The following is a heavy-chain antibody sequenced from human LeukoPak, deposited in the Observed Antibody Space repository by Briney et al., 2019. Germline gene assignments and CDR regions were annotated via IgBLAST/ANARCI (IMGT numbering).Heavy chain of an antibody. CDR3: ARWTVDTAMVGYWYFDL. CDR1: GGSITTTNW. J-gene: IGHJ2*01. V-gene: IGHV4-4*02. Sequence: PSETLSLTCAVSGGSITTTNWWSWVRQPPGKGLEWIGEVHLSGATNYNPSLKSRVTISLDTSKNQFSLSLSSVTAADTAVYYCARWTVDTAMVGYWYFDLWGRGTLVTVSS. D-gene: IGHD5-18*01. CDR2: VHLSGAT.